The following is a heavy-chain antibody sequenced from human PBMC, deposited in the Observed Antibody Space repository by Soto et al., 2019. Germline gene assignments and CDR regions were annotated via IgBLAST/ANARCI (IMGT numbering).Heavy chain of an antibody. CDR3: ARRYGSCFDY. J-gene: IGHJ4*02. CDR2: IYYSGST. D-gene: IGHD6-6*01. V-gene: IGHV4-59*08. CDR1: GGSISSYY. Sequence: QVQLQESGPGLVKPSETLSLTCTVSGGSISSYYWSWIRQPPGKGLEWIGYIYYSGSTNYNPSLXSGVPIXXDPSKNQFSLKLSSVTAADTAVYYCARRYGSCFDYWGQGTLVTVSS.